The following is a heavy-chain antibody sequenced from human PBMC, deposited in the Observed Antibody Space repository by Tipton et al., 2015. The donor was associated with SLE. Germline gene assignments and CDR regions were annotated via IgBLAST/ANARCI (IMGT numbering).Heavy chain of an antibody. CDR2: IYTSGST. D-gene: IGHD6-13*01. V-gene: IGHV4-61*09. CDR3: ARRVSAAGLRG. CDR1: GGSISSGSYY. Sequence: LRLSCTVSGGSISSGSYYWSWIRQPAGKGLEWIGHIYTSGSTNYNPSLKSRVTISVDTSKNQFSLKLSSVTAADTAVYYCARRVSAAGLRGWGQGTLVTVSS. J-gene: IGHJ4*02.